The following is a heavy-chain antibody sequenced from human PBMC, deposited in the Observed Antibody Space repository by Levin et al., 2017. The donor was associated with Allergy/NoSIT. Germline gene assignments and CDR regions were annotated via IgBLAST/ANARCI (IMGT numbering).Heavy chain of an antibody. CDR1: GGSIRSSSYY. D-gene: IGHD3-9*01. Sequence: SPTLSLTCTVSGGSIRSSSYYWGWIRQPPGKGLEWIGSIYYSGSTYYNPSLKSRVTISVDTSKNQFSLKLSSVTAADTAVYYCARPLNYDMLTGFDYWGQGTLVTVSS. J-gene: IGHJ4*02. CDR3: ARPLNYDMLTGFDY. V-gene: IGHV4-39*01. CDR2: IYYSGST.